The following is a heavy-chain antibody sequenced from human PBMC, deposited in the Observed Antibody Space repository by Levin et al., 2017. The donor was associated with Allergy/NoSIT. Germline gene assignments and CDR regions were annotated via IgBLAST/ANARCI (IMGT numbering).Heavy chain of an antibody. D-gene: IGHD1-26*01. V-gene: IGHV4-59*01. J-gene: IGHJ5*02. CDR2: IYYSGST. Sequence: KASETLSLTCTVSGGSISSYYWSWIRQPPGKGLEWIGYIYYSGSTNYNPSLKSRVTISVDTSKNQFSLKLSSVTAADTAVYYCARGGGSYWVGGWFDPWGQGTLVTVSS. CDR1: GGSISSYY. CDR3: ARGGGSYWVGGWFDP.